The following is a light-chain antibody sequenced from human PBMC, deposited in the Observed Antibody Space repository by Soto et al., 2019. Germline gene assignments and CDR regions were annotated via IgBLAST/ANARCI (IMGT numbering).Light chain of an antibody. Sequence: DIVMTQSPLSLPVTTGEPASISCRASQSLLNSNGYNYLDWYVQKSGQSPQLLIYLGSNRASGVPDRFSGIVSGTDFKLKLSRVEAEDGGIYEGMQALQTPITFCQLTRLEIK. CDR3: MQALQTPIT. V-gene: IGKV2-28*01. CDR2: LGS. CDR1: QSLLNSNGYNY. J-gene: IGKJ5*01.